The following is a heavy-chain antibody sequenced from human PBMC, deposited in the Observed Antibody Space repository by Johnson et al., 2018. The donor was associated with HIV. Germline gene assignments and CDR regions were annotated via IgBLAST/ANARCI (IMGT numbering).Heavy chain of an antibody. D-gene: IGHD3-10*01. CDR3: ARAKRDYYGSGGVGAFDI. CDR1: GFTVSSNY. CDR2: IYSGGSK. Sequence: VQLVESGGGVVRPGGSLRLSCAASGFTVSSNYMSWVRQAPGKGLEWVSVIYSGGSKSYADSVKGRFIISRDNSKNTLNLQMDSLRAGDTALYYCARAKRDYYGSGGVGAFDIWGQGTMVTVSS. J-gene: IGHJ3*02. V-gene: IGHV3-66*01.